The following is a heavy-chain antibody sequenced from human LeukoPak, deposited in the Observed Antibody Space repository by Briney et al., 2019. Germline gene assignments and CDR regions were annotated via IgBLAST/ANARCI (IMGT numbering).Heavy chain of an antibody. V-gene: IGHV1-18*01. Sequence: APVKVSCKASGYTVTSYGISWVRQAPGHGLEWMGWISASNGNTTYAQKLQGRVAMTTDTYTSTADMELRSLRSDDTDVYYCARVGAVAGILDGNWGQGTLVTVSS. CDR2: ISASNGNT. D-gene: IGHD6-19*01. CDR1: GYTVTSYG. J-gene: IGHJ4*02. CDR3: ARVGAVAGILDGN.